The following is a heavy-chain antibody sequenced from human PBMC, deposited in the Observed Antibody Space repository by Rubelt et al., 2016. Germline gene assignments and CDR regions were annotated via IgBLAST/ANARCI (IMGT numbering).Heavy chain of an antibody. CDR2: INHSGST. J-gene: IGHJ4*02. CDR1: GGSISSSTYY. CDR3: ARGLIRLRY. V-gene: IGHV4-39*07. Sequence: QLQLQESGPGLVKPSETLSLTCTVSGGSISSSTYYWGWIRQPPGKGLQWIGEINHSGSTNYNPSLKSRVTISVDRSKNQFALKLSSVTAADTAVYYCARGLIRLRYWGQGTLVTVSS. D-gene: IGHD3-3*01.